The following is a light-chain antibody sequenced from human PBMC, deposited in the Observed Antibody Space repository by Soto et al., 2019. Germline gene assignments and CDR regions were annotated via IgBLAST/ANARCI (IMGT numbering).Light chain of an antibody. CDR1: QSVSSSY. V-gene: IGKV3D-20*02. CDR2: GAS. CDR3: QHRYNWLIA. J-gene: IGKJ5*01. Sequence: EIVLTQSPGTLSFSPGERATLSCRASQSVSSSYLAWYQQKPGQAPRLLIYGASSRATGIPDRFSGSGSGTDFTLTISSLEPEDFAVYYCQHRYNWLIAFGQGTRLE.